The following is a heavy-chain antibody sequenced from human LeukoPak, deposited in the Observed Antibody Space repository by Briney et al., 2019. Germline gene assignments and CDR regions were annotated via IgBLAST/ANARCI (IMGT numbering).Heavy chain of an antibody. CDR3: AKDAGLGERRRFGHYYYYYYMDV. CDR2: IRYDGSNK. Sequence: LTGGSLRLSCAASGFTFTTYGMHWVRQAPGKGLEWVAFIRYDGSNKYYTDSVKGRFTISRDTFNNTLYLQMNSLSAEDTAVYYCAKDAGLGERRRFGHYYYYYYMDVWGKGTTVTISS. CDR1: GFTFTTYG. D-gene: IGHD3-16*01. V-gene: IGHV3-30*02. J-gene: IGHJ6*03.